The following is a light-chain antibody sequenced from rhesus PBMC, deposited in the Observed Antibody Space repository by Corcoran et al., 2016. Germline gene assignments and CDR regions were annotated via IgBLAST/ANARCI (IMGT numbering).Light chain of an antibody. CDR1: QSVSSR. CDR2: GAS. J-gene: IGKJ2*01. V-gene: IGKV3-17*02. Sequence: EIVLTQSPVTLSLSPGERATLSCRASQSVSSRLAWYQQKPGQAPRLLIYGASSRVTGIPDRFSGRGSGTDFTLTISSLEPEDVAIYFCLQGSNWSYSFGQGTKVEIK. CDR3: LQGSNWSYS.